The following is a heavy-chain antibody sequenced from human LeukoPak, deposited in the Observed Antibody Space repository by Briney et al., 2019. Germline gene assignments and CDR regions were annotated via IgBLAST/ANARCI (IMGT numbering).Heavy chain of an antibody. CDR2: ISYDGSNK. Sequence: PGRSLRLSCAASGVTFSSYGMHWVRQAPAKGLEWVAIISYDGSNKYYADSVKGRFTISRDNSKNALYLQMNSLRAEDTAVYYCAKSTTATQRGYFDYWGHGTLVTVSS. CDR3: AKSTTATQRGYFDY. CDR1: GVTFSSYG. V-gene: IGHV3-30*18. J-gene: IGHJ4*01. D-gene: IGHD4-17*01.